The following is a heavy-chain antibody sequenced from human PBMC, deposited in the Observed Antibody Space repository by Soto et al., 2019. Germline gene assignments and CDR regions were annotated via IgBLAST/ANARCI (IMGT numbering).Heavy chain of an antibody. D-gene: IGHD1-20*01. V-gene: IGHV3-11*06. Sequence: PWECXRLSCSAAVFTFIDYYISWIRHAPGKGLEWVSYISSTGSYAKYADSVKGRFTISRYNAKNSLYLQMNSLRAEDTAVYYCARDSSITHRHIDYWGQGTPVTVSS. CDR3: ARDSSITHRHIDY. J-gene: IGHJ4*02. CDR1: VFTFIDYY. CDR2: ISSTGSYA.